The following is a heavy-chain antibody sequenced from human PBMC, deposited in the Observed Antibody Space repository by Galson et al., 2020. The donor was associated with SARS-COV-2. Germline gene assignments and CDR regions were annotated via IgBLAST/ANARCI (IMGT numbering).Heavy chain of an antibody. V-gene: IGHV3-11*04. J-gene: IGHJ5*02. CDR3: ARSPNWYCSDGTCYPGWFDP. D-gene: IGHD2-15*01. CDR2: ISDHGTTV. CDR1: GFTFSDFY. Sequence: GESLQISCATSGFTFSDFYMSWIRQTPGPGLEWISYISDHGTTVYYADSVKGRFTISRDNARNSLYLRMNSVRADDTAVYYCARSPNWYCSDGTCYPGWFDPWGQGTLVTVSS.